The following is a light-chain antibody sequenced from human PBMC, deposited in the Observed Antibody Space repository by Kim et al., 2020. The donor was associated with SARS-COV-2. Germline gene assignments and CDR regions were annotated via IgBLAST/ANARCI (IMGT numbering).Light chain of an antibody. CDR3: QHYHTYPYI. CDR1: RDITNY. CDR2: AAS. V-gene: IGKV1-16*01. Sequence: PSVGARVTITCRASRDITNYLAWFRQTPGKAPKCLVYAASTLARGVPSGFPGSGSGTDFTLTITSLQPEDSATYYCQHYHTYPYIFGQGTNLEI. J-gene: IGKJ2*01.